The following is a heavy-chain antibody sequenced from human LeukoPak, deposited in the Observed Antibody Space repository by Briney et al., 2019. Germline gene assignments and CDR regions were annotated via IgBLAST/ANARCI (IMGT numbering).Heavy chain of an antibody. CDR3: ARDRIAAAGPYSWFDP. CDR1: GYTFTSYY. J-gene: IGHJ5*02. Sequence: GASVKVSCKASGYTFTSYYMHWVRQAPGQGLEWMGIINPSGGSTSYAQKFQGRVTMTRDTSTSTVYMELSSLRSEDTAVYYCARDRIAAAGPYSWFDPWGQGSLVTVSS. V-gene: IGHV1-46*01. D-gene: IGHD6-13*01. CDR2: INPSGGST.